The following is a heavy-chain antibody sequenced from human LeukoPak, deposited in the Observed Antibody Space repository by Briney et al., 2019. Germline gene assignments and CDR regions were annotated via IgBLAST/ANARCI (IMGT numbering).Heavy chain of an antibody. CDR3: ATTPRVPAAPY. V-gene: IGHV5-10-1*01. CDR2: IDPSDSYT. Sequence: GGSLKISCKGSGYSFTSYWISWVRQMPGKGLEWMGRIDPSDSYTNYSPSFQGHVTISADKSISTAYLQWSSLKASDTAMYYCATTPRVPAAPYWGQGTLVTVSS. CDR1: GYSFTSYW. D-gene: IGHD2-2*01. J-gene: IGHJ4*02.